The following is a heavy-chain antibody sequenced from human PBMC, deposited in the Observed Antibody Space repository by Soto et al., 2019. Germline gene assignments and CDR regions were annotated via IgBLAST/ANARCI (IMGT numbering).Heavy chain of an antibody. D-gene: IGHD2-15*01. CDR3: ARLCSGGSCDCGMDV. CDR1: GGSISSYY. V-gene: IGHV4-59*01. Sequence: QVQLQESGPGLVKPSETLSLTCTVSGGSISSYYWSWIRQPPGKGLEWIGYIYYSGSTNYNPSLKSRVTLYVDTSKNQFSLKLSSVTAAVTAVYCCARLCSGGSCDCGMDVWGQGPTVTVSS. J-gene: IGHJ6*02. CDR2: IYYSGST.